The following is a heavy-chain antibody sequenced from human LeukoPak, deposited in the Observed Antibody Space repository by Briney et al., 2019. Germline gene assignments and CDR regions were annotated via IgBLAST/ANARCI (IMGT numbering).Heavy chain of an antibody. CDR2: INPNSGGT. CDR3: ARDLLYGAHDESNWFDP. CDR1: GYTFTGYY. Sequence: ASVKVSCKASGYTFTGYYMHWVRQAPGQGLEWMGWINPNSGGTNYAQKFQGRVTMTRDTSISTAYMELSRLRSDDTAVYYCARDLLYGAHDESNWFDPWGQGTLVTVSS. J-gene: IGHJ5*02. V-gene: IGHV1-2*02. D-gene: IGHD4-17*01.